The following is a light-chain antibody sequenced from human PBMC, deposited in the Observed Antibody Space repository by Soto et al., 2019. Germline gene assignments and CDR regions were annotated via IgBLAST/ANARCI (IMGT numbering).Light chain of an antibody. J-gene: IGKJ2*01. V-gene: IGKV2-28*01. CDR1: QSLLQRNGYNY. Sequence: DIVMTQSPLSLPVTPGEPASISCWSSQSLLQRNGYNYLDWYLQKPGQSPQLLIYLGSNRASGVPDRFSGSGSGTDFTLKISRVEAEDVGVYYYMQALQTPLTFGPGTKLEIK. CDR2: LGS. CDR3: MQALQTPLT.